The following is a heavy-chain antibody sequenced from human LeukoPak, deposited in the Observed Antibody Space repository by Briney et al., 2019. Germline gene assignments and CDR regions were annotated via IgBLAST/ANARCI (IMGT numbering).Heavy chain of an antibody. CDR2: ISSSSSTI. CDR3: ATGGHYFGS. V-gene: IGHV3-48*01. J-gene: IGHJ5*02. Sequence: GGSLRLSCAASGFTFSSYSMNWVRQAPGKGLEWVSYISSSSSTIYYADSVKGRFTISRDNAKNSLYLQMNSLKSEDTALYYCATGGHYFGSWGQGTLVTVSS. D-gene: IGHD3-9*01. CDR1: GFTFSSYS.